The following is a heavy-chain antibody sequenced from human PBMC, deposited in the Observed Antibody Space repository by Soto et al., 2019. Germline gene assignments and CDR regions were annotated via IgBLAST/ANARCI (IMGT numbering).Heavy chain of an antibody. J-gene: IGHJ6*02. V-gene: IGHV3-49*04. CDR3: TRVMAILYLGPTYGMDV. CDR2: IRSKAYGGTT. Sequence: PGGSLRLSCTASGFTFGDYAMSRVRQAPGKGLEWVGFIRSKAYGGTTEYAASVKGRFTISRDDSKSIAYLQMNSLKTEDTAVYYCTRVMAILYLGPTYGMDVWGQGTTVTVSS. CDR1: GFTFGDYA. D-gene: IGHD2-8*01.